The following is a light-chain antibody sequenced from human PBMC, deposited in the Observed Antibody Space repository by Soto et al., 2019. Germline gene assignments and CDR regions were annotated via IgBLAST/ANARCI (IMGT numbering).Light chain of an antibody. CDR1: QTINNY. CDR2: DAS. V-gene: IGKV3-11*01. J-gene: IGKJ4*01. CDR3: QLPSDWPPRLS. Sequence: EIVLTQSPATLSLSPGERATLSCRASQTINNYLAWYQQKPGQAPRLLVYDASYRAIGIPARFSGSGSGTDFTLTISSREPEDLAFYYCQLPSDWPPRLSFSGGTKVELK.